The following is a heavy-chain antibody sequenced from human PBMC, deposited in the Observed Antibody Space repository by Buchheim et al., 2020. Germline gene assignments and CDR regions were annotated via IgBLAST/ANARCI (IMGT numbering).Heavy chain of an antibody. V-gene: IGHV1-8*02. D-gene: IGHD4-17*01. CDR3: ARNRYHSTVTSFHYDY. Sequence: QVQLVQSGAEVKKPGASVKVSCKASGYTFTSYYMHWVRQATGQGLEWMGWMNPNSGNTGYAQKFQGRVTMTRNTSISTAYMELSSLRSEDTAVYYCARNRYHSTVTSFHYDYWGQGTL. CDR2: MNPNSGNT. J-gene: IGHJ4*02. CDR1: GYTFTSYY.